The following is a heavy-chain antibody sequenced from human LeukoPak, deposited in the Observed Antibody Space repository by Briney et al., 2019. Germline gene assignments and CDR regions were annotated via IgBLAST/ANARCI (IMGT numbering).Heavy chain of an antibody. D-gene: IGHD2-2*01. J-gene: IGHJ6*02. CDR3: ARDPLRIVVVPAAAPNDYYYYGMDV. Sequence: GGSLRLSCAASGFTFSSYWMHWVRQAPGKGLVWVSRINSDGSSTSYADSVKGRFTISRDNAKNTLYLEMNSLRAEDTAVYYCARDPLRIVVVPAAAPNDYYYYGMDVWGQGTTVTVSS. CDR2: INSDGSST. V-gene: IGHV3-74*01. CDR1: GFTFSSYW.